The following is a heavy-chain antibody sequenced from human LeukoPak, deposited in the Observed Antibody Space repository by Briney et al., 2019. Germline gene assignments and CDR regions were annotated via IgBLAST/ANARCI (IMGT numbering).Heavy chain of an antibody. CDR2: ISASGGGT. CDR3: AKPLSAVTSGC. CDR1: GFPFSSYA. Sequence: PGGSLRLSCAASGFPFSSYAMNWVRQAPGKGLEWVAGISASGGGTYYADAVKGWFTISKDNSKSTLYLQMNSLRAEDTAVYYCAKPLSAVTSGCWGQGTLVTVSS. V-gene: IGHV3-23*01. J-gene: IGHJ4*02. D-gene: IGHD4-17*01.